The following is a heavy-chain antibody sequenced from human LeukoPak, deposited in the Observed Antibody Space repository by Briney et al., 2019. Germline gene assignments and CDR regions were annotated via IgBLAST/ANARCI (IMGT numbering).Heavy chain of an antibody. CDR1: GGSISSDY. V-gene: IGHV4-4*09. J-gene: IGHJ6*03. CDR3: ARLPSDYMDV. CDR2: INSGGTS. Sequence: SETLSLTCTVSGGSISSDYWNWIRQPPGKGLEWVGYINSGGTSNYNPSLGSRVTMSVNTSKNQFNLRLSSVTAADTTVYYCARLPSDYMDVWGKGTTVTVSS.